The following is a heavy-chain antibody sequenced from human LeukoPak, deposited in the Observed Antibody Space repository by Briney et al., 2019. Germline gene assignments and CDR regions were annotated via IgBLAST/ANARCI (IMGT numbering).Heavy chain of an antibody. D-gene: IGHD6-19*01. CDR3: ARDGDSSGWFSWFDP. J-gene: IGHJ5*02. Sequence: ASVKVSCKASGYTFTSYGISWVRQAPGQGLEWMGWISAYNGNTNYAQKLQGRVTMTTDTSTSTAYMELRSLRSDDTAVYYCARDGDSSGWFSWFDPWGQGTLVTVSS. CDR1: GYTFTSYG. CDR2: ISAYNGNT. V-gene: IGHV1-18*01.